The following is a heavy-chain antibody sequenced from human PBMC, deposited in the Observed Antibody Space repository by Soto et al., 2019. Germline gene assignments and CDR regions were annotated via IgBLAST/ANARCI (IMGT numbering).Heavy chain of an antibody. D-gene: IGHD2-21*01. V-gene: IGHV4-30-2*01. CDR2: IYHTGRT. J-gene: IGHJ5*02. Sequence: SETLSLTCAVSGGSVSTGDYSWSWIRQPPGKGLEWIGCIYHTGRTYYNPSLKSRVTISVDRSTNQFSLKLSSVTAADTAVYYCARDSDYYSLMPWGQGTLVTVSS. CDR1: GGSVSTGDYS. CDR3: ARDSDYYSLMP.